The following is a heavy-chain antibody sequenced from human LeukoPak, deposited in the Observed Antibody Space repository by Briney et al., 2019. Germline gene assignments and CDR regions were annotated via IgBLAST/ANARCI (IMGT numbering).Heavy chain of an antibody. V-gene: IGHV1-8*01. Sequence: GASVKVSCKASRYTFTSYDINWVRQATGQGLEWMGWMNPNSGNTGYAQKFQGRVTMTRNTSISTAYMELSSLRSEDTAVYYCARGGRVSAAAFTYYYYYYMDVWGKGTTVTISS. D-gene: IGHD6-13*01. CDR2: MNPNSGNT. CDR3: ARGGRVSAAAFTYYYYYYMDV. J-gene: IGHJ6*03. CDR1: RYTFTSYD.